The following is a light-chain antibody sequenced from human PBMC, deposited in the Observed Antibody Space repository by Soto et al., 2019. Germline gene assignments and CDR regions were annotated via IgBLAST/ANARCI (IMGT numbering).Light chain of an antibody. V-gene: IGKV3-11*01. J-gene: IGKJ4*01. CDR3: QQRSNWPPLPLT. Sequence: EIVLTQSPATLSLSPGERATLSCRASQSVSSYLAWYQQKPGQAPRLLIYDASNRATGIPARFSGSGSGTDFTLTISSLEPEDFAVYYCQQRSNWPPLPLTFGGGTKVEIK. CDR1: QSVSSY. CDR2: DAS.